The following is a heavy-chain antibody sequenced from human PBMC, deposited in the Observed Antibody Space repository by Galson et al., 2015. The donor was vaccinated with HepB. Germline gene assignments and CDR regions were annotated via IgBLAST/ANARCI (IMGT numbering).Heavy chain of an antibody. Sequence: SLRLSCAASGFTFSSYAMHWVRQAPGKGLEWVAVISFDGGNRYYADSVKGRFTISRDNSKNTLYLQMNSLRPEDTAVYYCAGDGFRNGYNWGGYFDYWGQGTLVTVSS. CDR3: AGDGFRNGYNWGGYFDY. CDR1: GFTFSSYA. J-gene: IGHJ4*02. D-gene: IGHD5-24*01. CDR2: ISFDGGNR. V-gene: IGHV3-30-3*01.